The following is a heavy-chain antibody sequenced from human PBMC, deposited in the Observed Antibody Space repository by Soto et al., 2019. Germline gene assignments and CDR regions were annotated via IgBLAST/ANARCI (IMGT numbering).Heavy chain of an antibody. V-gene: IGHV3-7*03. CDR3: ARSPYFYYYGMDV. CDR1: GVRVNNSA. CDR2: IKQDVSEK. Sequence: LARAACGVRVNNSAMSGARKAAGKGLEWVANIKQDVSEKYYVDSVKGRFTISRDNAKNSLYLQMNSLRAEDTAVYYCARSPYFYYYGMDVWGQGTTVTVSS. J-gene: IGHJ6*02.